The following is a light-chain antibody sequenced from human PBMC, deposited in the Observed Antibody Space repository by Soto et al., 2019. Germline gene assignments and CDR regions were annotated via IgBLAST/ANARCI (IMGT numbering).Light chain of an antibody. V-gene: IGKV3-20*01. CDR3: QRYDTSPRT. J-gene: IGKJ2*01. Sequence: EIVLTQSPGTLSLSPGERATLSCRASQSVSRSFLAWYQQKPGQAPRLLIYGASSRATGIPDRFSGSGSGTDFTLTISRLEPEDSALYYCQRYDTSPRTFGQGTKLEI. CDR2: GAS. CDR1: QSVSRSF.